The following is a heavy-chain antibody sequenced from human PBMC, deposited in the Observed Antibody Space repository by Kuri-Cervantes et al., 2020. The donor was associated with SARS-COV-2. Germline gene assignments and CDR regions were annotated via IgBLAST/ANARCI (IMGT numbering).Heavy chain of an antibody. CDR3: ASNPPYCSSTSCYKYYYYMDV. D-gene: IGHD2-2*01. Sequence: ASVKVSCKASGYTFTSYGISWVRQAPGQGLEWMGWISAYNGNTNYAQKLQGRVTMTTDTSTSTAYMELRSLRSDDTAVYYCASNPPYCSSTSCYKYYYYMDVWGKGTTVTVSS. CDR1: GYTFTSYG. J-gene: IGHJ6*03. CDR2: ISAYNGNT. V-gene: IGHV1-18*01.